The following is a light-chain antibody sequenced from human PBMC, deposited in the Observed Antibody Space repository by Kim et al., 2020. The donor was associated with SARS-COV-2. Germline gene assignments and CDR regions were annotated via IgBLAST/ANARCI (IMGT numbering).Light chain of an antibody. CDR2: GAS. J-gene: IGKJ1*01. Sequence: VLTQSPGTLSLSPGERATLSCRASQSISSNYLAWYQQKPGQAPRLLIYGASSRATGIPDRFSGSGSGTDFTLSISRLEPEDFAVYYCQQYDSSVWTFGQGTKVDIK. V-gene: IGKV3-20*01. CDR1: QSISSNY. CDR3: QQYDSSVWT.